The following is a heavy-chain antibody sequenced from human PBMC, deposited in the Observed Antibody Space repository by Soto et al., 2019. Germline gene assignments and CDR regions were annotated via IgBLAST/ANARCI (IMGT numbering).Heavy chain of an antibody. D-gene: IGHD6-13*01. J-gene: IGHJ4*02. CDR2: INNDGSST. CDR1: GFTFSSYW. V-gene: IGHV3-74*01. CDR3: ARGQQLLDF. Sequence: AGGSLRLSCAASGFTFSSYWMHWVRQTPGKGLVWVSRINNDGSSTTYADSVKGRFTISRDNAKNTLYLQMNSLRAEDTAVYYCARGQQLLDFWGQGTLVTVSS.